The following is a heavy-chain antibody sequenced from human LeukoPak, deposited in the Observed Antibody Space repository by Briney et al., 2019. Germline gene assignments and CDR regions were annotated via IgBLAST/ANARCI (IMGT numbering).Heavy chain of an antibody. V-gene: IGHV3-7*01. CDR1: GFTFSSYW. D-gene: IGHD1-14*01. CDR3: ARGPGDFDASDI. Sequence: GGSLRLSCEASGFTFSSYWMSWVRQAPGKGPEWVAHIKENGNEQYYADSVEGRFTISRDNVKQSLCLQMNSLRAEDTAVYYCARGPGDFDASDIWGQGTMVTVSS. J-gene: IGHJ3*02. CDR2: IKENGNEQ.